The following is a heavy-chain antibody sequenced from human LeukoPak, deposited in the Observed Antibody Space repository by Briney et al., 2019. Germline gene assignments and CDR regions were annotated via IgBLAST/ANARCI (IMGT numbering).Heavy chain of an antibody. CDR2: INPNSGGT. CDR1: GYTFTGYY. V-gene: IGHV1-2*02. J-gene: IGHJ3*02. Sequence: ASVKVSCKASGYTFTGYYMHWVRQAPGQGLEWMGWINPNSGGTNYAQKFQGRVTMTRDTSISTAYMELSRLRSGDTAVYYCARDRYGYSYGNHRLSDAFDIWGQGTMVTVSS. CDR3: ARDRYGYSYGNHRLSDAFDI. D-gene: IGHD5-18*01.